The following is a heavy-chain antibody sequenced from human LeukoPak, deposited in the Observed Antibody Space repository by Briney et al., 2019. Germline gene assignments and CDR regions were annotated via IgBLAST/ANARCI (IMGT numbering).Heavy chain of an antibody. J-gene: IGHJ5*02. CDR2: IYHSGST. CDR3: ARVIPQRIAAAANWFDP. D-gene: IGHD6-13*01. V-gene: IGHV4-30-2*01. CDR1: GGSISSGGYY. Sequence: SETLSLTCTVSGGSISSGGYYWSWIRQPPGKGLEWIGYIYHSGSTYYNPSLKSRVTISVDRSKNQFSLKLSSVTAADTAVYYCARVIPQRIAAAANWFDPWGQGTLVTVSS.